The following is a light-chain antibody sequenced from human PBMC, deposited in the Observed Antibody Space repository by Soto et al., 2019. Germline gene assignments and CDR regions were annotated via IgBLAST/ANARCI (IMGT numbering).Light chain of an antibody. J-gene: IGKJ1*01. CDR3: HQRQSWTRT. CDR1: QGVNTR. Sequence: EIVLTQSPATRPSFPGDRVTLSCRASQGVNTRLAWYPHRPGQAPRLLIYLTSHRDAGIPARFSGSGSGTEFTLTISDVQHEDFAIYYCHQRQSWTRTFGQGTKVDIK. CDR2: LTS. V-gene: IGKV3-11*01.